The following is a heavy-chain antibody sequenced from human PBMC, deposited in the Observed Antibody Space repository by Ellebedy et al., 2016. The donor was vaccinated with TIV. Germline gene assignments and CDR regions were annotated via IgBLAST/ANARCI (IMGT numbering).Heavy chain of an antibody. V-gene: IGHV4-39*07. CDR2: IFYSGTT. J-gene: IGHJ4*02. Sequence: SETLSLXXTVSGGSISSSSYYWGWIRQPPGKGLEWIGSIFYSGTTYYNPSLKSRVTISVDTSKNQFSLKLSSVTAADTAVYYCARADYYDTVTHDYWGQGTLVTVSS. CDR1: GGSISSSSYY. D-gene: IGHD3-22*01. CDR3: ARADYYDTVTHDY.